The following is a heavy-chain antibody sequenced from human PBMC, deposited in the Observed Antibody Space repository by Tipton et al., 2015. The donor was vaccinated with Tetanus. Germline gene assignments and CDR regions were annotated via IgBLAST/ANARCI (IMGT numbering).Heavy chain of an antibody. V-gene: IGHV4-39*01. CDR1: GGSISSSSYY. J-gene: IGHJ4*02. CDR3: ARHLIGVWGNPDYGDYHDS. D-gene: IGHD4-17*01. CDR2: IYYSGST. Sequence: TLSLTCTVSGGSISSSSYYWGWIRQPPGKGLEWIGSIYYSGSTYYNPSLKSRVTISVDTSKNQFTLKLSSVTAADTAVYYCARHLIGVWGNPDYGDYHDSWGQGTLVTVSS.